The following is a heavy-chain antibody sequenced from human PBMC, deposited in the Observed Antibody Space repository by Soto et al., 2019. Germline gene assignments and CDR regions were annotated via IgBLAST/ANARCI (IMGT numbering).Heavy chain of an antibody. CDR3: ARASAGGDSSSWSYYYYYYMDV. D-gene: IGHD6-13*01. Sequence: GGSLRLSCAASGFTFSSYWMSWVRQAPGKGLEWVANIKQDGSEKYYVDSVKGRFTIYRDNAKNSLYLQMNSLRAEDTAVYYCARASAGGDSSSWSYYYYYYMDVWGKGTTVTVSS. CDR2: IKQDGSEK. V-gene: IGHV3-7*01. J-gene: IGHJ6*03. CDR1: GFTFSSYW.